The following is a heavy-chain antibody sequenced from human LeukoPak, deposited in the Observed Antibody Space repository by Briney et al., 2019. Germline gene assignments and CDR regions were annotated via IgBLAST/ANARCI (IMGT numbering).Heavy chain of an antibody. D-gene: IGHD4-17*01. V-gene: IGHV4-59*08. CDR2: IYYSGST. CDR3: ARAPSTVTTLIDY. CDR1: GGSIRSYY. J-gene: IGHJ4*02. Sequence: SETLSLTCTVSGGSIRSYYGSWIRQPPGKGLEWIGYIYYSGSTNYNPSLKSRVTISVDTSKNQFSLKLSSVTAADTAVYYYARAPSTVTTLIDYWGQGTLVTVSS.